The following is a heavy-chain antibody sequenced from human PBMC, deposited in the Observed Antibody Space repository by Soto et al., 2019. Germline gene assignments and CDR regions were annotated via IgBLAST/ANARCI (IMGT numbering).Heavy chain of an antibody. CDR3: ARDFSSDVLRFLEWLPSYGMDV. V-gene: IGHV1-2*04. CDR1: GYTFTGYY. Sequence: GASVKVSCKASGYTFTGYYMHWVRQAPGQGLEWMGWINPNSGGTNYAQKFQGWVTMIRDTSISTAYMELSRLRSDDTAVYYCARDFSSDVLRFLEWLPSYGMDVWGQGTTVTVSS. CDR2: INPNSGGT. D-gene: IGHD3-3*01. J-gene: IGHJ6*02.